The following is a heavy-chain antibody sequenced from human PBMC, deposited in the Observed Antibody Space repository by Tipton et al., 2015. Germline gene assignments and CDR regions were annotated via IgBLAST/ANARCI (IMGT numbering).Heavy chain of an antibody. CDR2: IWYDGSNK. J-gene: IGHJ4*01. CDR3: ARVRSGGWSPDDY. Sequence: QVQLVQSGGDLVNPGGSLRLSCAASGFTFSNAWMSWVRQAPGKGLEWVAVIWYDGSNKYYADSVKGRFTISRDNSKNTLYLQMNSLRAEDTAVYYCARVRSGGWSPDDYWGHGTLVTVSS. CDR1: GFTFSNAW. D-gene: IGHD6-19*01. V-gene: IGHV3-33*08.